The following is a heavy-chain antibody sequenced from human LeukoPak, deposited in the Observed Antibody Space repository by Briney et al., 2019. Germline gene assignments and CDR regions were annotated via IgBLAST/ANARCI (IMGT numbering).Heavy chain of an antibody. D-gene: IGHD3-3*01. CDR2: IYYSGST. CDR3: ARGDFCSKSNCYLRPMDV. CDR1: GGSISDYY. V-gene: IGHV4-59*01. J-gene: IGHJ6*03. Sequence: SETLSLTCSVSGGSISDYYWNWIRQPPGKGLEWIGYIYYSGSTTYNPSLKSRVTMSVDTAKNQFSLKVMSVTAADTAVYYCARGDFCSKSNCYLRPMDVWGKGTTVTVSS.